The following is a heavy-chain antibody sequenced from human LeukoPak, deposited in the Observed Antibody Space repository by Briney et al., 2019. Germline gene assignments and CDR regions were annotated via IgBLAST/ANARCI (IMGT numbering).Heavy chain of an antibody. Sequence: SQTLSLTCAISGDSVSRNTAGWSWIRQSPSRGLEWLGRTYYRSKWYSDFAPSVRNRITINPDTSKNQFSLQLNSVTPEDTAVYYCARVGRRDGYNFAFDIWGQGTMVTVSS. D-gene: IGHD5-24*01. CDR1: GDSVSRNTAG. J-gene: IGHJ3*02. V-gene: IGHV6-1*01. CDR3: ARVGRRDGYNFAFDI. CDR2: TYYRSKWYS.